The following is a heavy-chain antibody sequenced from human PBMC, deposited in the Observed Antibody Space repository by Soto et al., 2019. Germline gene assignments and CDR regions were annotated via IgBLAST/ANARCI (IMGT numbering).Heavy chain of an antibody. V-gene: IGHV1-69*13. D-gene: IGHD3-22*01. Sequence: GASVKVSCKASGGTFSSYAISWVRQAPGQGLEWMGGIIPIFGTANYAQKFQGRVTITADESTSTAYMELSRLRSEDTAVYYCARGGQYYYDSRVLDYWGQGTLVTVSS. CDR1: GGTFSSYA. J-gene: IGHJ4*02. CDR3: ARGGQYYYDSRVLDY. CDR2: IIPIFGTA.